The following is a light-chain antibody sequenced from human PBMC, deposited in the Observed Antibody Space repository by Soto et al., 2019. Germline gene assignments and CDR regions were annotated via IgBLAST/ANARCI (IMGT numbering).Light chain of an antibody. V-gene: IGLV2-14*01. CDR1: SSDVGGYNY. Sequence: QSVLTQPAAVSGSPGQSITISCTGTSSDVGGYNYVSWYQHHPGKAPKLMIHEVSDRPSGISNRFSGSKSGNTASLTISGLQAEDEADYYCSSYTSATTHVFGTGTKVTV. CDR3: SSYTSATTHV. CDR2: EVS. J-gene: IGLJ1*01.